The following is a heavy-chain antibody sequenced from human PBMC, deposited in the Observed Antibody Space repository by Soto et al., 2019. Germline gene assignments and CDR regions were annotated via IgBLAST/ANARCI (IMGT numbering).Heavy chain of an antibody. V-gene: IGHV3-23*01. CDR2: ISVGGDMT. Sequence: DVQLLESGGNLVQPGGSLTLSCSASGFTLSSYAMSWVRQAPGKGLEWVSCISVGGDMTYNSDSVKGRFTISRDNANNAVFLQMHNLRIEDTALYYCARGDRGGSGSPASYYYSGWDVWGQGATVTVS. J-gene: IGHJ6*02. CDR3: ARGDRGGSGSPASYYYSGWDV. CDR1: GFTLSSYA. D-gene: IGHD3-10*01.